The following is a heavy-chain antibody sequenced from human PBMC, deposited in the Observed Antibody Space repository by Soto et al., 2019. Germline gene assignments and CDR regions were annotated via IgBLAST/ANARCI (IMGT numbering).Heavy chain of an antibody. Sequence: GGSLRLSCAASGFTFSTYWMHWVRQAPGKGLVWVSRINYDGGSTDYADSVKGRFTISRDNAKNTLYLQMNTLTAEDTAVYYCTRGPRPTSVGTGDYWGQGTLVTVSS. CDR3: TRGPRPTSVGTGDY. J-gene: IGHJ4*02. V-gene: IGHV3-74*01. CDR1: GFTFSTYW. CDR2: INYDGGST. D-gene: IGHD3-10*01.